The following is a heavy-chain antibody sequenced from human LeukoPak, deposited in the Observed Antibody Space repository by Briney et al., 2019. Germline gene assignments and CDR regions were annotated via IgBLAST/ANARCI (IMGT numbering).Heavy chain of an antibody. Sequence: GGSLRLSCAASGFTFSGYWMSWVRQAPGKGLEWVANIKQDGSEKYYVDSVKGRFTISRDNAEDSLYLQMNSLTAEDTAVYYCARYGVDSSGYYFFDYWGQGTLVTVSS. J-gene: IGHJ4*02. D-gene: IGHD6-19*01. V-gene: IGHV3-7*01. CDR2: IKQDGSEK. CDR1: GFTFSGYW. CDR3: ARYGVDSSGYYFFDY.